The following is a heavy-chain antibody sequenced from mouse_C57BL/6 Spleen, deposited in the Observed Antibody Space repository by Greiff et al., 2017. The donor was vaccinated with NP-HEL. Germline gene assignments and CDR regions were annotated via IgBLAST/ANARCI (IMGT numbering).Heavy chain of an antibody. D-gene: IGHD2-3*01. Sequence: VQLQQPGAELVKPGASVKLSCKASGYTFTSYWMHWVKQRPGQGLAWIGMIHPNSGSNNYNEKFKSKATLTVDKSSSTAYMQLSSLTSEDSAVYYCAREDGYYGFAYWGQGTLVTVSA. CDR2: IHPNSGSN. CDR1: GYTFTSYW. CDR3: AREDGYYGFAY. J-gene: IGHJ3*01. V-gene: IGHV1-64*01.